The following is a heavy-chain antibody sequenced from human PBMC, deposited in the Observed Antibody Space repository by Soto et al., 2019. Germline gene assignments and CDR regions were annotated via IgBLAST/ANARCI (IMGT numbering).Heavy chain of an antibody. V-gene: IGHV3-23*01. Sequence: EVQLLDSGGGLVQPGGSLRLSCAASGFTFSNYAMSWVRQAPGKGLEWVSGISASGGNTYYADSVKGRFTISRDNSKNTLYLQMNSLRVEDTAVYFCAKGGFTTYYHIYYLDFWGQGTLVTVSS. J-gene: IGHJ4*02. CDR2: ISASGGNT. CDR3: AKGGFTTYYHIYYLDF. CDR1: GFTFSNYA. D-gene: IGHD3-9*01.